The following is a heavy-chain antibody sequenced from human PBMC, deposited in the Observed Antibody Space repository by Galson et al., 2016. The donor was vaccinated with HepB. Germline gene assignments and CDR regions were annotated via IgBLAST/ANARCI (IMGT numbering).Heavy chain of an antibody. J-gene: IGHJ4*02. CDR1: GGSVNSGSHY. V-gene: IGHV4-61*03. Sequence: SETLSLTCSVSGGSVNSGSHYWTWIRQPPGKALEWIGNIYYNGNSNYNPALKSRLTISIDTSTNHFSVKLSSVTTADTALYYCARVNGIRAGTGTGLIDFWGPGRLVTVS. CDR3: ARVNGIRAGTGTGLIDF. D-gene: IGHD1/OR15-1a*01. CDR2: IYYNGNS.